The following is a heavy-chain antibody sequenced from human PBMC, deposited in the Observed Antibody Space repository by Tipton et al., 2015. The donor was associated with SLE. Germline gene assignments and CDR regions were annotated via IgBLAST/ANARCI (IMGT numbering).Heavy chain of an antibody. CDR1: RFTFSSYS. CDR2: ISSSSSYI. D-gene: IGHD6-19*01. Sequence: SLRLSCAASRFTFSSYSMNWVRQAPGKGLEWVSSISSSSSYIYYADSVKGRFTISRDNAKNSLYLQMSSLRAEDTAVYYCAREGYSSGWFNYWGQGTLVTVSS. V-gene: IGHV3-21*03. J-gene: IGHJ4*02. CDR3: AREGYSSGWFNY.